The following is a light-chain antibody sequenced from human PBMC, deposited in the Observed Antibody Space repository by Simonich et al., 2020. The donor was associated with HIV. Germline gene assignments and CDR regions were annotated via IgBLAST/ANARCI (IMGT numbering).Light chain of an antibody. CDR1: QSLLYMNGKTN. CDR2: EGS. CDR3: MQSKQLPPT. V-gene: IGKV2D-29*02. J-gene: IGKJ1*01. Sequence: DIVMTQTPLSLSVTPGQPASLSCKSSQSLLYMNGKTNLSLYLHKPGQSPQLLIYEGSNRYAGVPDRFRGSGSGTDFTLKISRVEAEDVGVYYCMQSKQLPPTFGQGTKVEI.